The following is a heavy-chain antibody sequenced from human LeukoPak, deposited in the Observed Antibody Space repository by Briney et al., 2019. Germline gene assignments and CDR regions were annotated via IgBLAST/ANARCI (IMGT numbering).Heavy chain of an antibody. CDR1: GFIFTNYA. D-gene: IGHD6-19*01. CDR2: ISWNSGSK. J-gene: IGHJ4*02. CDR3: AKDNIRIVVAGAIDN. Sequence: PGGSLRLSCAASGFIFTNYAMSWVRQAPGKGLEWVSGISWNSGSKGYAGSVKGRFTISRDNAKNSLYLQMSGLRSEDTAFYYCAKDNIRIVVAGAIDNWGQGTLVTVSS. V-gene: IGHV3-9*01.